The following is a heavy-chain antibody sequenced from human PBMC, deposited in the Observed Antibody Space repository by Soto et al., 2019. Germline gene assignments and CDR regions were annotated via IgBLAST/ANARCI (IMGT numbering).Heavy chain of an antibody. CDR3: ARGSSWHGGSFDY. Sequence: PGGALRLSCAASGFTFSVYYMSWIRQAPGKGLEGGSYISSSSSYTNYADSVKGRFTISRDNAKNSLYLQMNSLRAEDTAVYYCARGSSWHGGSFDYWGQGTLVTVSS. V-gene: IGHV3-11*06. D-gene: IGHD6-13*01. CDR2: ISSSSSYT. CDR1: GFTFSVYY. J-gene: IGHJ4*02.